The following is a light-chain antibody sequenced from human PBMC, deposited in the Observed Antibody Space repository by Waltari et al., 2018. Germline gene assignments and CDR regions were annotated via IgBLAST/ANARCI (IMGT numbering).Light chain of an antibody. Sequence: EIVMTQSPATLSVSPRESVTLSCRASQSVISSLAWYQQKPGQAPKVLIYRASTRATGIPARFSGSGSGTEFTLTISSLQSEDFAVYYCQQYIDWPLTFGGGTKVEIK. CDR2: RAS. J-gene: IGKJ4*01. CDR3: QQYIDWPLT. CDR1: QSVISS. V-gene: IGKV3-15*01.